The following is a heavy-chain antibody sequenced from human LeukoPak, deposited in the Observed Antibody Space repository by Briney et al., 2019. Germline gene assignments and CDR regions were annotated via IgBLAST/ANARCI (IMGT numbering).Heavy chain of an antibody. V-gene: IGHV3-15*01. Sequence: GGSLRLSCAASGFIFSDAWMTWVRHIPGKGLEWVGRIKSKTDGGTTDYAAPVKGRFTISRDDSKNTLYLQMNSLRAADTAVYYCARDKGTSYLSSFDYWGQGTLVTVSS. CDR3: ARDKGTSYLSSFDY. D-gene: IGHD6-6*01. CDR1: GFIFSDAW. CDR2: IKSKTDGGTT. J-gene: IGHJ4*02.